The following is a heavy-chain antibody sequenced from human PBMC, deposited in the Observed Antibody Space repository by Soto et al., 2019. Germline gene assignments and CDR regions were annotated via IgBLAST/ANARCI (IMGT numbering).Heavy chain of an antibody. CDR3: AKGSFGFDY. CDR1: GFTFSTYA. Sequence: PGGSLRLSCAASGFTFSTYAMSWVRQAPGEGLQWVSSISKSGDSTYYADSVKGRFTTSRDNSKNTLYLQMNSLRAEDTAIYYCAKGSFGFDYWGQGTLVTVSS. V-gene: IGHV3-23*01. J-gene: IGHJ4*02. D-gene: IGHD3-10*01. CDR2: ISKSGDST.